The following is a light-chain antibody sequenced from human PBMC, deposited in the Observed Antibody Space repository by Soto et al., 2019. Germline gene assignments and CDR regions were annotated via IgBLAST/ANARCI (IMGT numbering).Light chain of an antibody. Sequence: DIPMTQSPSTLSASVGDTVTITCRASQSISGYLAWYQQKPGKVPKLLSLESGVPSRFIGSGSGTGFTLTISSLQPDDSASYYCQQYHSYPWTFGQGTRVEIK. CDR3: QQYHSYPWT. V-gene: IGKV1-5*01. CDR1: QSISGY. J-gene: IGKJ1*01.